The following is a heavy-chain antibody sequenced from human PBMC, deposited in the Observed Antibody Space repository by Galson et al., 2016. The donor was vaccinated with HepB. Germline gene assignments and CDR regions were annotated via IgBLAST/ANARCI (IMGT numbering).Heavy chain of an antibody. CDR1: GDSIGSDTNW. V-gene: IGHV4-4*02. D-gene: IGHD2-8*02. Sequence: SETLSLTCAVSGDSIGSDTNWWSWVRQPPGKGLEWIGEIYHSGDTTYNPSLKSRVTTSVDTSKSQFSLRLSSVTAADTALYFCERECTGGTCKFARDDAFYIWGEGTMVSVSS. J-gene: IGHJ3*02. CDR3: ERECTGGTCKFARDDAFYI. CDR2: IYHSGDT.